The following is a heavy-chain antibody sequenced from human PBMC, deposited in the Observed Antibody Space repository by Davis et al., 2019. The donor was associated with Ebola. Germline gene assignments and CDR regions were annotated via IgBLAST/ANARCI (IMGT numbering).Heavy chain of an antibody. CDR3: ARWKFLEGFDY. Sequence: LRLSCAVSGVSLGGGGYSWSWIRQPPGKGLEWIGYLHHSGRTYYTPSLKSRVAISVDTSKNQFSLNLTSVTAADTAVYYCARWKFLEGFDYWGQGTLVPVSS. D-gene: IGHD1-1*01. J-gene: IGHJ4*02. CDR1: GVSLGGGGYS. V-gene: IGHV4-30-4*07. CDR2: LHHSGRT.